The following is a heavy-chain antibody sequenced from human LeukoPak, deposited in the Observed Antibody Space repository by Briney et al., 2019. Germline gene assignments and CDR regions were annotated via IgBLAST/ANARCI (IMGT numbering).Heavy chain of an antibody. CDR1: GGSISSSNW. CDR3: ARVDYDSSGYSFFDY. J-gene: IGHJ4*02. D-gene: IGHD3-22*01. V-gene: IGHV4-4*02. Sequence: SETLSLTCAVSGGSISSSNWWSWVRQPSGKGLEWIGEIYHSGSTNYNPSLKSRVTISVDKSKNQFSLKLSSVTAADTAVYYCARVDYDSSGYSFFDYWGQGTLVTVSS. CDR2: IYHSGST.